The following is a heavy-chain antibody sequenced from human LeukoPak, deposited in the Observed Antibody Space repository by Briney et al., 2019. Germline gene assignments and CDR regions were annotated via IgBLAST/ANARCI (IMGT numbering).Heavy chain of an antibody. V-gene: IGHV3-30*03. D-gene: IGHD2-21*02. J-gene: IGHJ6*02. Sequence: GGSLRLSCAASGFXFSDYGMHWVRQAPGKGLEWVALISYDGGNKFYADSVRDRFTISRDNSKNTLFLQMNSLRIEDTAVYYCARSPSKVTYTLPRPTHYYYGMDVWGQGTTVTVSS. CDR1: GFXFSDYG. CDR2: ISYDGGNK. CDR3: ARSPSKVTYTLPRPTHYYYGMDV.